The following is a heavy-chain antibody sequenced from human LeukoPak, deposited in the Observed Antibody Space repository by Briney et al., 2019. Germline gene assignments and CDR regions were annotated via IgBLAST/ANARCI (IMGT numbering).Heavy chain of an antibody. CDR3: ARTKADHDAFDI. V-gene: IGHV1-8*01. D-gene: IGHD2-8*01. Sequence: ASVKVSCKASGYTFTSYDINWVRQATGQGLEWMGWMNPNSGNTGYAQKFQGRVTMTRNTSISTGYMELSSLRSEDTAEYYCARTKADHDAFDIWGQGTMVTVSS. J-gene: IGHJ3*02. CDR1: GYTFTSYD. CDR2: MNPNSGNT.